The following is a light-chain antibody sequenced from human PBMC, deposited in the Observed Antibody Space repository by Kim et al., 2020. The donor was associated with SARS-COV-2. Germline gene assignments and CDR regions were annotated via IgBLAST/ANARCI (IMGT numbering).Light chain of an antibody. CDR1: QSISTN. CDR2: GAS. V-gene: IGKV3-15*01. Sequence: EIVMTQSPVTLSVPPGERVTLSCRASQSISTNLGWYQQKPGQAPRLLIYGASTRATGIPARFSGSGSGTEFTLTISSLQSEDFAVYCCQQYNDWPWTFGQGTKLEI. J-gene: IGKJ1*01. CDR3: QQYNDWPWT.